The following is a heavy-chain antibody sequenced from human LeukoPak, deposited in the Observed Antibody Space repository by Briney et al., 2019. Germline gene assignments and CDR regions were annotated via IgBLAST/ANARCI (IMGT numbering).Heavy chain of an antibody. V-gene: IGHV4-34*01. CDR3: ARAPYLTGGS. J-gene: IGHJ3*01. Sequence: SETLSLTCAVYDGSFTNYYWSWIRQPPGTGLEWIGEINHSGSTNYNPSLRSRVTISLDTSRNQFSLKLSSVTAAGTAVYYCARAPYLTGGSWGQGTMVTVSS. CDR2: INHSGST. D-gene: IGHD2-8*02. CDR1: DGSFTNYY.